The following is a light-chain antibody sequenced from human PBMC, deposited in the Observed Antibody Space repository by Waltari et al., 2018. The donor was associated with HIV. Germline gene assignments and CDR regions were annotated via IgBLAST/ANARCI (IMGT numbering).Light chain of an antibody. Sequence: QSALTQPRPVSGSPGQSVTLSCTGTSRSVGGYNYFSWYQQHPGKVPKLMIYDVSKRPSGVPARFSASKSGNTASLTISGLQAEDEADYYCCSYGGSYTWVFGGGTKLTVL. CDR2: DVS. CDR1: SRSVGGYNY. J-gene: IGLJ3*02. CDR3: CSYGGSYTWV. V-gene: IGLV2-11*01.